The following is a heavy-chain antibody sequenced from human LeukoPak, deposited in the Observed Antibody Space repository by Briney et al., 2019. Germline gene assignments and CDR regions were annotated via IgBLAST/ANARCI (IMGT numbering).Heavy chain of an antibody. D-gene: IGHD2-2*01. J-gene: IGHJ4*02. CDR3: AAIVPPGYYFDY. Sequence: SETLSLTCTVSGGSISSYYWSWIRQPPGKGLEWIGYIYYSGSTYYNPSLKSRVTISVDTSKNQFSLKLSSVTAADTAVYYCAAIVPPGYYFDYWGQGTLVTVSS. CDR2: IYYSGST. CDR1: GGSISSYY. V-gene: IGHV4-59*04.